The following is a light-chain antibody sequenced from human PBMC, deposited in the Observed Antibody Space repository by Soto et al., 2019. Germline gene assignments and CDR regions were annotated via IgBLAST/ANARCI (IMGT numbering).Light chain of an antibody. J-gene: IGLJ2*01. V-gene: IGLV4-69*01. CDR1: SGHSSYA. CDR3: QTWGSVVRV. Sequence: QPVLTQPPSASASLGASVKLTCTLSSGHSSYAIAWHQQQPEKGPRYLMKLNGDGSHTKGDGIPDRFSGSSSGAERYLTISSLQSEDEADYYCQTWGSVVRVFGGGTKLTVL. CDR2: LNGDGSH.